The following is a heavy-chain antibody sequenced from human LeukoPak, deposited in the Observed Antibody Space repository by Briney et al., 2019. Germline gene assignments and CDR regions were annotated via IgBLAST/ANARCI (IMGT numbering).Heavy chain of an antibody. V-gene: IGHV1-24*01. D-gene: IGHD5-12*01. CDR3: AMTDRYAGRPFDY. J-gene: IGHJ4*02. Sequence: ASVKVSCKVAGYSLIEVAIHWVRQAPGKGLEWVGSFDPEDGEDGETHYAQKFQGRVIKTEDASTDTAYMEVSSLRSEDTAVYYCAMTDRYAGRPFDYWGQGTLVTVSS. CDR2: FDPEDGEDGET. CDR1: GYSLIEVA.